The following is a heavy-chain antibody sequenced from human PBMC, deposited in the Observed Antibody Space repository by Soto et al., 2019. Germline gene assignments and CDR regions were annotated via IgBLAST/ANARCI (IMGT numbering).Heavy chain of an antibody. CDR1: GYTFTSYG. CDR2: ISAYNGNT. V-gene: IGHV1-18*01. J-gene: IGHJ5*02. Sequence: ASVKVSCKASGYTFTSYGISWVRQAPGQGLEWMGWISAYNGNTNYSQKFQGRITITRDTSASTAYMELSSLRSEDTAVYYCARDSGSPWGPGTLVTVPS. D-gene: IGHD3-10*01. CDR3: ARDSGSP.